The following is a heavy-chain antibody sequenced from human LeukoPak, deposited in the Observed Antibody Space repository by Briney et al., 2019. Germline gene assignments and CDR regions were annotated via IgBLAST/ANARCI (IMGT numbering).Heavy chain of an antibody. CDR2: IYGGGDT. J-gene: IGHJ4*02. Sequence: GGSLRLSCAASGFTVRSNDMAWVRQTPGKGLEWVSLIYGGGDTSYADSMKGRFTISSDSSKNTVYLQMNSLRAEDTAVYYCAKDQLAYCGGDCYLFDYWGQGTLVTVSS. CDR1: GFTVRSND. V-gene: IGHV3-66*01. CDR3: AKDQLAYCGGDCYLFDY. D-gene: IGHD2-21*02.